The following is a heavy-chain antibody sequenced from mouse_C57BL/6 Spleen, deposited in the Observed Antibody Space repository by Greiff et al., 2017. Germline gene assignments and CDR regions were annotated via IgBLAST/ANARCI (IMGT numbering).Heavy chain of an antibody. J-gene: IGHJ4*01. CDR2: IYPGSGNT. D-gene: IGHD3-3*01. Sequence: QVQLQQSGAELVRPGASVKLSCKASGYTFTDYYINWVKQRPGQGLEWIARIYPGSGNTYYNEKFKGKATLTAEKSSSTAYMQRSSLTSEDSAVYFCARTGHYYAMDYWGQGTTVTVSS. V-gene: IGHV1-76*01. CDR1: GYTFTDYY. CDR3: ARTGHYYAMDY.